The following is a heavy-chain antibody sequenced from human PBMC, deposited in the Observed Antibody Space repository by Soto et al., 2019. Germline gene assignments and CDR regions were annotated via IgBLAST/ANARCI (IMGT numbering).Heavy chain of an antibody. Sequence: ASVKVSCKASGYTFTSYGISWVRQAPGQGLEWMGWISAYNGNTNYAQKLQGRVTMTTDTSTSTAYMELRSLRSDDTAVYYCAGGRSSWYSSAFDIWGQGTMVTVSS. CDR1: GYTFTSYG. J-gene: IGHJ3*02. CDR3: AGGRSSWYSSAFDI. CDR2: ISAYNGNT. V-gene: IGHV1-18*01. D-gene: IGHD6-13*01.